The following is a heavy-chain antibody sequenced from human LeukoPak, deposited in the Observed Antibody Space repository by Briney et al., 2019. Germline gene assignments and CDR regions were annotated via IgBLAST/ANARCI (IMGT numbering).Heavy chain of an antibody. CDR3: ARGGRVAARSSDY. CDR2: ISSSSSTI. CDR1: GFTFSSYS. J-gene: IGHJ4*02. V-gene: IGHV3-48*04. D-gene: IGHD6-13*01. Sequence: GGSLRLSCAASGFTFSSYSMNWVRQAPGKGLEWVSYISSSSSTIYYADSVKGRFTISRDNAKNSLYLQMNSLRAEDTAVYYCARGGRVAARSSDYWGQGTLVTVSS.